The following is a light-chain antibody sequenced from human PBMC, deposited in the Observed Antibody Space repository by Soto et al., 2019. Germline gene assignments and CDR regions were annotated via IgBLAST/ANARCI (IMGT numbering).Light chain of an antibody. CDR2: DAS. CDR3: QQRSNWPPKVT. V-gene: IGKV3-11*01. CDR1: QSVSGY. J-gene: IGKJ3*01. Sequence: EIVLTQSPATLSLSPGERATLSCRASQSVSGYLAWYQQKPGQAPRLVIYDASKRATGIPARFSGSGSGTDFTLTISSLEPEDFAVYYCQQRSNWPPKVTFGPGTKVDIK.